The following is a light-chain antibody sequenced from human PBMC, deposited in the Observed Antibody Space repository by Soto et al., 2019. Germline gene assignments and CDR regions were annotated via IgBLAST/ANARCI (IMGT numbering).Light chain of an antibody. Sequence: EIVLTQSPGTLSLSPGERATLSCRASQSVTSRYLAWYQQKPGQAPRLLIYGASNRATGIPERFSGSGSGTDFTLTISSLQSGDFAVYYCQQYNNWPPITFGQGTRLEIK. CDR1: QSVTSRY. CDR2: GAS. V-gene: IGKV3-20*01. CDR3: QQYNNWPPIT. J-gene: IGKJ5*01.